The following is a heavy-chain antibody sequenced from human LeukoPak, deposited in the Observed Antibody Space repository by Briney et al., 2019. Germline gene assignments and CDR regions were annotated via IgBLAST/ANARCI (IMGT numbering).Heavy chain of an antibody. CDR1: GGSISSYY. CDR2: IYYSGST. D-gene: IGHD4-17*01. J-gene: IGHJ6*02. CDR3: ARERGDYRYYYYYYGMDV. Sequence: SETLSLTCTVSGGSISSYYWSWIRQPPGKGLEWIGYIYYSGSTNYNPSLKSRVTISVGTSKNQFSLKLSSVTAADTAVYYCARERGDYRYYYYYYGMDVWGQGTTVTVSS. V-gene: IGHV4-59*01.